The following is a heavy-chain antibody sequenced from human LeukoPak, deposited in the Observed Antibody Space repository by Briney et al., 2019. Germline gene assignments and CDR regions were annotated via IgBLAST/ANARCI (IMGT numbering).Heavy chain of an antibody. V-gene: IGHV3-64*01. Sequence: GGSLRLSCAASGFTFSSYAMHWVRQAPGKGLEYVSGISSNGGSTFHANSVKGRFIISRDNSKNTLYLQMGSLRAEDMAVYYWARRSSTDYRCAFDIWGQGTMVTVSS. CDR2: ISSNGGST. CDR3: ARRSSTDYRCAFDI. J-gene: IGHJ3*02. CDR1: GFTFSSYA. D-gene: IGHD4-11*01.